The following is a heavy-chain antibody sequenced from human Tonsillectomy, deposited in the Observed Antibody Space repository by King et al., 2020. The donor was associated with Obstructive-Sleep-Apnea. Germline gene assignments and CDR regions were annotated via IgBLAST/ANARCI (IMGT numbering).Heavy chain of an antibody. Sequence: EVQLVESGGGLVKPGGSLRLSCAASVLPFINAWMSWVRQAPGRGLEGVGRIKSKTDGGTTYYAAPVKGRFTISRDDSKNTLHLQMNSLKTEDTAVYYCTTGGGDYWGQGTLVTVSS. CDR1: VLPFINAW. D-gene: IGHD2-15*01. V-gene: IGHV3-15*01. J-gene: IGHJ4*02. CDR3: TTGGGDY. CDR2: IKSKTDGGTT.